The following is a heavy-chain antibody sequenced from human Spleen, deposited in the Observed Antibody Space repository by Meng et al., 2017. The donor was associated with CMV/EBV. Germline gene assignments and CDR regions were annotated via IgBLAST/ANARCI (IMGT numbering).Heavy chain of an antibody. CDR2: VRNKPDSYTT. V-gene: IGHV3-72*01. D-gene: IGHD2-8*01. CDR1: GFAFSDHY. CDR3: VRAMVTSYYGMDV. J-gene: IGHJ6*02. Sequence: GESLKISCAGSGFAFSDHYMDWVRQAPGKGLEWVGRVRNKPDSYTTEYAASVKGRFTFSRDDAKNSLDLQMNSLETEDTAVYFCVRAMVTSYYGMDVWGQGTTVTVSS.